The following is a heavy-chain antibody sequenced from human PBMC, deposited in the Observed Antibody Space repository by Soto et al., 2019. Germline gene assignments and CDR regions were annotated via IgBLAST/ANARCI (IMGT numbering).Heavy chain of an antibody. CDR3: ASQYYDFWSGHNNWFDP. V-gene: IGHV4-39*01. D-gene: IGHD3-3*01. Sequence: ETLSLTCTVSGGSISSSSYYWGWIRQPPGKGLEWIGSIYYSGSTYYNPSLKSRVTISVDTSKNQFSLKLSSATAADTAVYYCASQYYDFWSGHNNWFDPWGQGTLVTVSS. J-gene: IGHJ5*02. CDR2: IYYSGST. CDR1: GGSISSSSYY.